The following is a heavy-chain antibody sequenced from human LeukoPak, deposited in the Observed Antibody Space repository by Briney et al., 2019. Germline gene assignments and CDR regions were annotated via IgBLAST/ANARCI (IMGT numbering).Heavy chain of an antibody. CDR2: INPNSGGT. CDR3: ARPAIFGVVINC. J-gene: IGHJ4*02. D-gene: IGHD3-3*01. V-gene: IGHV1-2*02. CDR1: GYTFTGYY. Sequence: ASVKVSCKASGYTFTGYYMHWVRQAPGQGLEWMGWINPNSGGTNCAQKFQGRVTMTRDTSISTAYMELSRLRSDDTAVYYCARPAIFGVVINCWGQGTLVTVSS.